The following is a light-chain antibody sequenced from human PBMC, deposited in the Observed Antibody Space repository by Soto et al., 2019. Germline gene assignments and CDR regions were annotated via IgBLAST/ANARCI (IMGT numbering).Light chain of an antibody. CDR3: SSYTSGSTLYV. CDR1: TNDIGNYNY. J-gene: IGLJ1*01. V-gene: IGLV2-14*01. Sequence: QSLLTQPASVSGSPGQSITISCTGTTNDIGNYNYVSWYQQHPGTAPKLLIYEVSNRPSGVSNRFSGSKSGNTASLTISGLQAEDDADYYCSSYTSGSTLYVFGTGTKVTVL. CDR2: EVS.